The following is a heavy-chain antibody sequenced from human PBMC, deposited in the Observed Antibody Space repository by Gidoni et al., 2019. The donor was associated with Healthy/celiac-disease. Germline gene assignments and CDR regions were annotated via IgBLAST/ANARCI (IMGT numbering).Heavy chain of an antibody. V-gene: IGHV2-5*01. CDR1: GFSLSTSGVG. D-gene: IGHD3-9*01. CDR3: AHRFLALPAVLRYFDWPPGAFDI. J-gene: IGHJ3*02. Sequence: QITLKESGPTLVKPTQTLTLTCTFSGFSLSTSGVGVGWIRQPPGKALEWLALIYWNDDKRYSPSLKSRLTITKDTSKNQVVLTMTNMDPVDTATYYCAHRFLALPAVLRYFDWPPGAFDIWGQGTMVTVSS. CDR2: IYWNDDK.